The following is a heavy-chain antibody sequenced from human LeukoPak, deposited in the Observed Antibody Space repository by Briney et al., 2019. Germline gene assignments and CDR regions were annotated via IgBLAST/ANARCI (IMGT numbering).Heavy chain of an antibody. CDR2: ISGSAGST. D-gene: IGHD1-20*01. CDR1: GFTFSSYA. Sequence: GGSLRLSCAASGFTFSSYAMSWVRQAPGKGLEWVSTISGSAGSTYYADSVKGRFTISGDNSKNTLYLQINSLRAEDTAIYYCAKSIRDRYYFDYWGQGTLATVSS. J-gene: IGHJ4*02. CDR3: AKSIRDRYYFDY. V-gene: IGHV3-23*01.